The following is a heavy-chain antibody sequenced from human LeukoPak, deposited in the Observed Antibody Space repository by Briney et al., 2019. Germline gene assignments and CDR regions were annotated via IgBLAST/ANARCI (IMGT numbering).Heavy chain of an antibody. CDR1: GFTFNSYG. Sequence: GGSLRLSCAASGFTFNSYGMHWVRQAPGKGLEWVAFIRYDGSNKYYADSVKGRFTISRDNAKNTLYLQMNSLRVEDTAVYYCAKSRNPDDFGDYVSFSPHAFDLWGKGTMVTVSS. CDR2: IRYDGSNK. V-gene: IGHV3-30*02. D-gene: IGHD4-17*01. J-gene: IGHJ3*01. CDR3: AKSRNPDDFGDYVSFSPHAFDL.